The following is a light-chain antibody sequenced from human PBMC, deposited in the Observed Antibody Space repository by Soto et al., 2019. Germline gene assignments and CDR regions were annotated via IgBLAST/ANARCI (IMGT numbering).Light chain of an antibody. CDR1: SSDVGAYNY. Sequence: QSALAQPASVSGSPGQSITISCTGTSSDVGAYNYVSWYLQHPGTAPKLLIYEVANRPSGVSNRFSGSKSGNTASLTISGLQSEDEADYYCSSYTKISTWVFGGGTKVTVL. V-gene: IGLV2-14*01. CDR2: EVA. CDR3: SSYTKISTWV. J-gene: IGLJ3*02.